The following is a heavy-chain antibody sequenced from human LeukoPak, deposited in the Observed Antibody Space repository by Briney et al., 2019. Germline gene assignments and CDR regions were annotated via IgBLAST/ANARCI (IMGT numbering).Heavy chain of an antibody. CDR1: GGSISSYY. D-gene: IGHD6-13*01. J-gene: IGHJ4*02. Sequence: PSETLSLTCTVSGGSISSYYWSWIRQPPGKGLEWIGYIYYSGSTNYNPSLKSRVTISVDTSKNQFSLKLSSVTAADTAVYYCASSSSWDPYYFDYWGQGTLVTVSS. CDR2: IYYSGST. V-gene: IGHV4-59*01. CDR3: ASSSSWDPYYFDY.